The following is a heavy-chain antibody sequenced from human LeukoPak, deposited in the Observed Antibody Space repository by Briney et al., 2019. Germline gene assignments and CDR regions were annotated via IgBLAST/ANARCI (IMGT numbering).Heavy chain of an antibody. J-gene: IGHJ5*02. Sequence: GGSLRLSCAASGFTFSSYWMSWVRQAPGRGLEWVASIKQDGSEKYYVDSVKGRFTISRDNAKNSLYLQMNSLRAEDTALYYCARAPGEGWFDPWGQGTLVTVSS. V-gene: IGHV3-7*01. CDR1: GFTFSSYW. CDR3: ARAPGEGWFDP. CDR2: IKQDGSEK. D-gene: IGHD4-17*01.